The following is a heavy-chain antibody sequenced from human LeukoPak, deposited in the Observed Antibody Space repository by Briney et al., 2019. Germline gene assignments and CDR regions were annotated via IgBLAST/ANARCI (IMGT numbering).Heavy chain of an antibody. D-gene: IGHD2-2*01. V-gene: IGHV4-31*03. CDR1: GGSISSGGYY. CDR2: IYYSGST. CDR3: ATMRGYCSSPTCQDS. Sequence: SQTLSLTCTVSGGSISSGGYYWSWIRQHPGKGLEWIGYIYYSGSTYYNPSLKSRVTISVDTSKNQFSLKLSSVTAADTAMYYCATMRGYCSSPTCQDSWGQGTLVTVSS. J-gene: IGHJ4*02.